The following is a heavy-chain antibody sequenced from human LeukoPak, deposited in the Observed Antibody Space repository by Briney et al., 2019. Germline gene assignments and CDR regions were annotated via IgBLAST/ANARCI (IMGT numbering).Heavy chain of an antibody. J-gene: IGHJ4*02. D-gene: IGHD3-22*01. CDR1: GFTFSSYG. V-gene: IGHV3-30*02. Sequence: VGSLRLSCAAPGFTFSSYGMHWVRQAPGKGLEWVAFIRYDGSNKYYADSVKGRFTISRDNSKNTLYLQMNSLRAEDTAVYYCARVYYYDSSGYLNPFDYWGQGTLVTVSS. CDR3: ARVYYYDSSGYLNPFDY. CDR2: IRYDGSNK.